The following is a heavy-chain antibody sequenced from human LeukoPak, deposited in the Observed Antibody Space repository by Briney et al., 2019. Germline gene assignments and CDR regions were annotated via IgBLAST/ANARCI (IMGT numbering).Heavy chain of an antibody. CDR1: GFTFSSYG. Sequence: PGGSLRLSCAASGFTFSSYGMHWVRQAPGKGLEWVAIISYDGNNKYYAESVKGRYAISRDNSKSTLCLQMNSLRAEDTAVYYCAKYDSSGYYFDYWGQGTLVTVSS. D-gene: IGHD3-22*01. CDR3: AKYDSSGYYFDY. J-gene: IGHJ4*02. V-gene: IGHV3-30*18. CDR2: ISYDGNNK.